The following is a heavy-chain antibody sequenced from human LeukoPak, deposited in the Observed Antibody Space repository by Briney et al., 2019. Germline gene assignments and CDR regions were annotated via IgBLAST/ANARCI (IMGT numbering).Heavy chain of an antibody. CDR3: ARGEGSTSPYYYMDV. J-gene: IGHJ6*03. Sequence: GESLKISCKGSGYSFTSYWIGWVRQMPGKGLEWMGIIYPGDSDTRYSPSFQGQVTISADKSISTAYLQWSSLKASDTAMYYCARGEGSTSPYYYMDVWGKGTTATVSS. CDR2: IYPGDSDT. CDR1: GYSFTSYW. V-gene: IGHV5-51*01. D-gene: IGHD2-2*01.